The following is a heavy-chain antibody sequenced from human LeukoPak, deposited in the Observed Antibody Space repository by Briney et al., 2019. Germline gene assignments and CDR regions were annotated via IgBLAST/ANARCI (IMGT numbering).Heavy chain of an antibody. V-gene: IGHV3-74*01. D-gene: IGHD1-1*01. J-gene: IGHJ5*02. CDR1: GFTFSNYW. CDR2: INIDGSTT. CDR3: ARDPYNWNANWLDP. Sequence: PGGSLRLSCAASGFTFSNYWMHWVRQAPGKELVWVSRINIDGSTTDYADSVKGRFTVSRDNAKNTLYLQMNSLRAEDTAVYYCARDPYNWNANWLDPWGQGTLVTVSS.